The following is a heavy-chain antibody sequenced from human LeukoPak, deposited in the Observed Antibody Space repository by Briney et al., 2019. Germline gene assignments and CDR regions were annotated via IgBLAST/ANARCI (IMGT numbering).Heavy chain of an antibody. CDR3: AARGYSSSWHIYYFDY. V-gene: IGHV3-23*01. Sequence: GGSLRLSCAASGFTFSSYAMSWVRQAPGKGLEWASAISGSGGSTYYADSVKGRFTISRDNSKNTLYLQMNSLRAEDTAVYYCAARGYSSSWHIYYFDYWGQGTLVTVSS. D-gene: IGHD6-13*01. CDR2: ISGSGGST. J-gene: IGHJ4*02. CDR1: GFTFSSYA.